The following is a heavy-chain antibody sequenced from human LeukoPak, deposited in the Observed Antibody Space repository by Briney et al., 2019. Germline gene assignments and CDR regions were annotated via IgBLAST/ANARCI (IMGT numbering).Heavy chain of an antibody. D-gene: IGHD3-22*01. CDR1: GFTFSSYA. J-gene: IGHJ4*02. V-gene: IGHV3-23*01. CDR3: AKDPAHYRVWDYYESIGLSY. CDR2: ISGSGGST. Sequence: GGSLRLSCAASGFTFSSYAMSWVRQAPGQGLEWVSAISGSGGSTYYADYVKGRFTISRDNSKNTLNLQLNSLRADDTAVYYCAKDPAHYRVWDYYESIGLSYWGQGTLVTVSS.